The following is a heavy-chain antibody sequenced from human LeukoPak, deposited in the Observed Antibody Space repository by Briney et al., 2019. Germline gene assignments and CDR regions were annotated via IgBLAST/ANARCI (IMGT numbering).Heavy chain of an antibody. CDR1: GFTVSSNY. V-gene: IGHV3-66*01. D-gene: IGHD3-10*01. Sequence: GGSLTLSCAASGFTVSSNYMSWVRQAPGEGLEWVSLIYSDGTTYYADSVKGRFTTSRDNSKNTLYLQMDSLRAEDTAVYFCATRAEGYYYGSGSYYGMDVWGQGTTVTVSS. J-gene: IGHJ6*02. CDR3: ATRAEGYYYGSGSYYGMDV. CDR2: IYSDGTT.